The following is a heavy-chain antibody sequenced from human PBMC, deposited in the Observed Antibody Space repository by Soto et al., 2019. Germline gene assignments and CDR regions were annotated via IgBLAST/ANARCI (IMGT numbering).Heavy chain of an antibody. J-gene: IGHJ5*02. D-gene: IGHD3-16*01. CDR1: GFSLTTRGVG. CDR3: AHIPNYYQYDWFDP. CDR2: IYWDDDK. V-gene: IGHV2-5*02. Sequence: QITLKESGPTLVQPTQTLTLTCTFSGFSLTTRGVGVGWIRQPPGKALECLALIYWDDDKRYSPSLQSRRSITKDTSKNQVVLTMTNVDPVDTATYYCAHIPNYYQYDWFDPWGQGTLVSVSS.